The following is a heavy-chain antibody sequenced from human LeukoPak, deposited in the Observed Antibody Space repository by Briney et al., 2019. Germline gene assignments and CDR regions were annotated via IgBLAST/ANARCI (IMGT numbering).Heavy chain of an antibody. D-gene: IGHD3-9*01. CDR2: ISGSGGST. CDR3: AKEGLDILTGYLDY. CDR1: GFTFRSYA. J-gene: IGHJ4*02. Sequence: GGSLRLSRAASGFTFRSYALSGVRQAPRRGGAWVSAISGSGGSTYYADSVKGRFTISRDNSKNTLYLQMNSLRAEDTAVYYCAKEGLDILTGYLDYWGQGTLVTVSS. V-gene: IGHV3-23*01.